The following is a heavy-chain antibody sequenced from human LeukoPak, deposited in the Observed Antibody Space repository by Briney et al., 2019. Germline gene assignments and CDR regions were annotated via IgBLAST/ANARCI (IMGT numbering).Heavy chain of an antibody. Sequence: ASVKVSCKASGYTFTSYYMHWVRQAPGQGLEWMGIINPSGGSTSYAQKFQGRVTMTRDTSTSTVYMELSSLRSEDTAVYYCAGYYYDSSGYYWEDYWGQGTLVTVSS. CDR3: AGYYYDSSGYYWEDY. D-gene: IGHD3-22*01. CDR1: GYTFTSYY. J-gene: IGHJ4*02. CDR2: INPSGGST. V-gene: IGHV1-46*03.